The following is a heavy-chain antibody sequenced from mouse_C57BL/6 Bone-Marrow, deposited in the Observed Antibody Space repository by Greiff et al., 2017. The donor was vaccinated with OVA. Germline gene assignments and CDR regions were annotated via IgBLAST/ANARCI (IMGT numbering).Heavy chain of an antibody. CDR2: ISYDGSN. J-gene: IGHJ2*01. D-gene: IGHD1-1*01. V-gene: IGHV3-6*01. CDR3: ARGGRPLDY. Sequence: DVQLQESGPGLVKPSQSLSLTCSVTGYSITSGYYWNWIRQFPGNKLEWMGYISYDGSNNYNPSLKNRISITRDTSKNQFFLKLNSVTTEDTATYYCARGGRPLDYWGQGTTLTVSS. CDR1: GYSITSGYY.